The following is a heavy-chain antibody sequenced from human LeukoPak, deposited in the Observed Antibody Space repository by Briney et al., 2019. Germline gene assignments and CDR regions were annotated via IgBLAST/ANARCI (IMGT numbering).Heavy chain of an antibody. Sequence: SETLSLTCVVSGDSISSSNWWTWVRQPPGKGLEWIGEIYYTGDTNYNPSLKRRLTISVDKSKNHFSLNLTSVTAADTAVYYCARGWATGSLGYYYYGMDVWGKGTTVIVSS. J-gene: IGHJ6*04. V-gene: IGHV4-4*02. CDR3: ARGWATGSLGYYYYGMDV. D-gene: IGHD3-16*01. CDR2: IYYTGDT. CDR1: GDSISSSNW.